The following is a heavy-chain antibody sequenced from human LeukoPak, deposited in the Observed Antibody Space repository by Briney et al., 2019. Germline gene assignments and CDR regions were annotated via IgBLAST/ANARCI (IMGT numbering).Heavy chain of an antibody. D-gene: IGHD3-16*01. V-gene: IGHV3-74*01. CDR2: INSDGSTT. CDR3: ARDNSLPDY. Sequence: PGGSLRLSCAASGFTFSGYWMHWVRQVPGKGLVWVSRINSDGSTTDYADSVKGRFTISRDNAKNTLFLQMNSLRAEDTAVYYCARDNSLPDYWGLGTLVTVSS. J-gene: IGHJ4*02. CDR1: GFTFSGYW.